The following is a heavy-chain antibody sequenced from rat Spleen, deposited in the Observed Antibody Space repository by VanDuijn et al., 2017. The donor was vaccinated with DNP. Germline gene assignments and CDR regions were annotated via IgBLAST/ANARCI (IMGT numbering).Heavy chain of an antibody. J-gene: IGHJ2*01. CDR3: ARPHYYAGSYPRY. Sequence: EVQLVESGGGLVQPGRSLKLSCAASGFTFSNYYLAWVRQAPTKGLEWVAYISYDGGRTYFGDSVKGRFTISRDNAKSTLYLQMNSLRSEDMATYYCARPHYYAGSYPRYWGQGVMVTVSS. CDR1: GFTFSNYY. V-gene: IGHV5-22*01. D-gene: IGHD1-12*02. CDR2: ISYDGGRT.